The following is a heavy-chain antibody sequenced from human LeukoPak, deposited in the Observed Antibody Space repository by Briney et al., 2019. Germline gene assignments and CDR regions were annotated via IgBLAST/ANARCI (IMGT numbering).Heavy chain of an antibody. Sequence: SVKVSCKASGGTFSSYAISWVRQAPGQGLEWMGRIIPILGIANYAQKFQGRVTITADKSTSTAYMELRSLRSDDTAVYYCARGKQQLVLEFDYRGQGTLVTVSS. CDR3: ARGKQQLVLEFDY. J-gene: IGHJ4*02. D-gene: IGHD6-13*01. CDR1: GGTFSSYA. CDR2: IIPILGIA. V-gene: IGHV1-69*04.